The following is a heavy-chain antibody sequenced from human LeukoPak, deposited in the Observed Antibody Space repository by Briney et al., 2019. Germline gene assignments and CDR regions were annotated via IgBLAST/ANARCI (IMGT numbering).Heavy chain of an antibody. Sequence: ASVKVSCKASGYTFTGYYIHWVRQAPGHGLQWMGWINPNGGGTNYAQKFQGRVTMTTDTSTNTAYMELTRLTSDDTAIYFCARFWDPLPCTTNGYPRFDPWGQGTLFTVSS. D-gene: IGHD6-25*01. V-gene: IGHV1-2*02. CDR2: INPNGGGT. J-gene: IGHJ5*02. CDR3: ARFWDPLPCTTNGYPRFDP. CDR1: GYTFTGYY.